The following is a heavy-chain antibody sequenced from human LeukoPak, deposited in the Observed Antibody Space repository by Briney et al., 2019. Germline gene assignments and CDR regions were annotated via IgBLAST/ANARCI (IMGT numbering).Heavy chain of an antibody. CDR2: INDDETST. J-gene: IGHJ4*02. CDR3: ATTGSGSYYDY. CDR1: GFSFSNSW. D-gene: IGHD1-26*01. V-gene: IGHV3-74*01. Sequence: GGSLRLSCAASGFSFSNSWMHWVRQVPGKGLEWVSRINDDETSTTYAESVKGRFTISRDNAKNTLFLQMNSLRAEDTAVYYCATTGSGSYYDYWGQGTLVTVSS.